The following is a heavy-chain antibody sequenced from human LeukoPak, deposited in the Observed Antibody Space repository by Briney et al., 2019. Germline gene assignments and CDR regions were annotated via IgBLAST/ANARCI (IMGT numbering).Heavy chain of an antibody. CDR3: ARAGQEWFGELGFDQ. Sequence: GGSLRLSCAVSGFTFSSYGMHWVRQAPGKGLEWVAFIRYDGSNKYYADSVKGRFTISRDNAKNSLYLQTNSLRAEDTAVYYCARAGQEWFGELGFDQWGQGTLVIVSS. V-gene: IGHV3-30*02. J-gene: IGHJ4*02. CDR1: GFTFSSYG. CDR2: IRYDGSNK. D-gene: IGHD3-10*01.